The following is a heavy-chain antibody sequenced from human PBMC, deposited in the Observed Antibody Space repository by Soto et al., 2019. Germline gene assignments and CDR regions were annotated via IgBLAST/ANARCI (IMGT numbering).Heavy chain of an antibody. D-gene: IGHD3-16*01. CDR2: ISDDGSSE. J-gene: IGHJ4*02. V-gene: IGHV3-30*03. Sequence: ESGGGVVQPGRSLRLSCTASGFTFNNHGIHWVRQAPGKGLEWVACISDDGSSEYYADSVKGRFTISRDNSKNTLFLQMNSLRIDDTAVFYCARAWGTPRDYWGQGTLVTVSS. CDR3: ARAWGTPRDY. CDR1: GFTFNNHG.